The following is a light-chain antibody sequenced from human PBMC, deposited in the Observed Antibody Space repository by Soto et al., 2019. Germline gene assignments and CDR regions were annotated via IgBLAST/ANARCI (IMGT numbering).Light chain of an antibody. J-gene: IGKJ4*01. CDR2: VTS. CDR1: QGVGSY. V-gene: IGKV1-9*01. Sequence: IQLTQSPSSLSASVGDRVTITCRASQGVGSYLAWYQQKPGTAPKLLIYVTSTLQSGVPSRFSGCGSGTDFTLTISSRQPEDFATYYCQQHNSYPLTFGGGTKVEIK. CDR3: QQHNSYPLT.